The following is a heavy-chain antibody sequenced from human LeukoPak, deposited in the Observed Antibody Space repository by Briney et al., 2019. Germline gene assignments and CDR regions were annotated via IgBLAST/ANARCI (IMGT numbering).Heavy chain of an antibody. D-gene: IGHD4-23*01. J-gene: IGHJ4*02. CDR2: TRNKANSFTT. CDR1: GFTLSDHY. CDR3: TRVPLRSYYYDC. Sequence: PGGSLRLPCAASGFTLSDHYVDWVRQAPGKGLEWVGRTRNKANSFTTEYAASVKGRFIISRDDSKNSLSLQMNSLKTEDTAVYYCTRVPLRSYYYDCWGQGTLVTVSS. V-gene: IGHV3-72*01.